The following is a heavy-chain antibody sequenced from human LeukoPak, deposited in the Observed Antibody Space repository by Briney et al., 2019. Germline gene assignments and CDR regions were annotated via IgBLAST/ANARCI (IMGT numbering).Heavy chain of an antibody. CDR3: AKMAGTFIQTTVTTPAYYDY. Sequence: GGSLRLSCAASGFTFSSYAMSWVRQAPGKGLEWVSALSGSGGSTYYTDSVKGRFTISRDNSKNTLYLHMNSLRAEDTAVYYCAKMAGTFIQTTVTTPAYYDYWGQGTLVTVSS. CDR2: LSGSGGST. CDR1: GFTFSSYA. J-gene: IGHJ4*02. V-gene: IGHV3-23*01. D-gene: IGHD4-17*01.